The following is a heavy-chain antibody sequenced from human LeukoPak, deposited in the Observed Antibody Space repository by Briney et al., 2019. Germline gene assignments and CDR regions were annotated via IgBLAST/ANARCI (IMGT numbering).Heavy chain of an antibody. CDR3: ARVGDHFHWNLDL. J-gene: IGHJ2*01. Sequence: GGSLRLSCAASGFTVSTKYMNWVRQAPGKGLEWVSIIYSGATTYYADSVKGRFTISRDTSKNTLSLQMNSLRAENTAVYFCARVGDHFHWNLDLWGRGTLVSVSS. CDR1: GFTVSTKY. D-gene: IGHD3-3*02. V-gene: IGHV3-53*01. CDR2: IYSGATT.